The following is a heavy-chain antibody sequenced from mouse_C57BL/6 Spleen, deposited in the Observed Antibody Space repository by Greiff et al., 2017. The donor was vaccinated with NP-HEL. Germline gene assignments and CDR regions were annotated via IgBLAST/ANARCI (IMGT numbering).Heavy chain of an antibody. CDR3: ARGGYDYYGLGD. Sequence: QVQLQQPGAELVKPGASVKLSCTASGYTFTSYWMHWVKQRPGQGLEWIVMIHPNRGSTNYNEKFKSKATLTVDKSSSTAYLQLSSLTSEDAAVYYCARGGYDYYGLGDWGQGTTLTVSS. CDR2: IHPNRGST. CDR1: GYTFTSYW. D-gene: IGHD1-1*01. V-gene: IGHV1-64*01. J-gene: IGHJ2*01.